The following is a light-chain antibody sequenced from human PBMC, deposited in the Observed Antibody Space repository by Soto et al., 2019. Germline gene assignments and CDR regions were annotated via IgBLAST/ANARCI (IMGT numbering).Light chain of an antibody. V-gene: IGKV1-12*01. CDR2: NTS. Sequence: DIQMTQSPSSLSASVGDRVTITCRASQGISSPLAWYQQKPGKAPKLLIYNTSSLQTGVPTRFSGSGSGTDFTLTISSLQSEDFAVYYGQPANSFPLTFGGGTKVDI. CDR1: QGISSP. CDR3: QPANSFPLT. J-gene: IGKJ4*01.